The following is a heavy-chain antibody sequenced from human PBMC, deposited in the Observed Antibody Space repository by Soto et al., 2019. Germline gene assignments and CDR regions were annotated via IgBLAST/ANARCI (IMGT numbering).Heavy chain of an antibody. J-gene: IGHJ3*02. CDR2: ISAYNGNT. D-gene: IGHD3-9*01. CDR3: ARDSSYDILTGNDAFDI. V-gene: IGHV1-18*01. CDR1: GYTFTSYG. Sequence: QVQLVQSGAEVKKPGASVKVSCKASGYTFTSYGISWVRQAPGQGLEWMGWISAYNGNTNYAQKLQGRVTITTDTSTSTAYMELRSLRSDDTAVYYCARDSSYDILTGNDAFDIWGQGTMVTVSS.